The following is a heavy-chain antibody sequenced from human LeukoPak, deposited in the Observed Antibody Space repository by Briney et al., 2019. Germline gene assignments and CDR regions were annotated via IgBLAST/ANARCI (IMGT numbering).Heavy chain of an antibody. CDR3: ASYGYCSSTSCLLNY. CDR1: GFTFSSYW. CDR2: IKQDGSEK. D-gene: IGHD2-2*01. Sequence: GGSLRLSCAASGFTFSSYWMNWVRQAPGKGLEWVANIKQDGSEKYYVDSVKGRFTISRDNAKNSLYLQMNSLRVEDTAVYYCASYGYCSSTSCLLNYWGQGTLVTVSS. J-gene: IGHJ4*02. V-gene: IGHV3-7*01.